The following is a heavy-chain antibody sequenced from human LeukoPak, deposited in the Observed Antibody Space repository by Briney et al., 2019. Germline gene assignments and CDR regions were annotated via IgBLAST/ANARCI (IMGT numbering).Heavy chain of an antibody. D-gene: IGHD1-26*01. CDR1: GGSISGGRYY. Sequence: SETLSLTCTVSGGSISGGRYYWNWIRQPAGKGLEWIGHIHTSGRTSYKSSLTSRVTISIDTSNNAFSLRLNSVTAADTAVYYCARDHSGSFWTFDYWGQGSLVTVSS. CDR3: ARDHSGSFWTFDY. CDR2: IHTSGRT. V-gene: IGHV4-61*09. J-gene: IGHJ4*02.